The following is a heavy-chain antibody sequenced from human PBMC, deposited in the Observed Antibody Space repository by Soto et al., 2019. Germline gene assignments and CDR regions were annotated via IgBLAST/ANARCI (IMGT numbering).Heavy chain of an antibody. Sequence: CLGCSGVPAAFTYINYPMTLVHYASEKKLEWVSAISGGSGGSTYYADSVKGRFTISSDNSRNTLYLQMKSLRAEDTAVYYCAKASKGARSRYFPLDYWGQGTLVSV. CDR2: ISGGSGGST. D-gene: IGHD6-13*01. CDR1: AFTYINYP. V-gene: IGHV3-23*01. J-gene: IGHJ4*02. CDR3: AKASKGARSRYFPLDY.